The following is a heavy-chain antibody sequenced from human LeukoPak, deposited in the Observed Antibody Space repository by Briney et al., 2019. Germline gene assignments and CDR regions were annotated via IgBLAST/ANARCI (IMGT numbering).Heavy chain of an antibody. CDR3: ARDLPYCSGGSCYSDY. D-gene: IGHD2-15*01. V-gene: IGHV3-7*01. Sequence: GGSLRLSCAASGFTFSSYWMSWVRQAPGKGLEWVANIKQDGSEKYYVDSAKGRFTISRDNAKNSLYLQMNSLRAEDTAVYYCARDLPYCSGGSCYSDYWGQGTLVTVSS. CDR2: IKQDGSEK. J-gene: IGHJ4*02. CDR1: GFTFSSYW.